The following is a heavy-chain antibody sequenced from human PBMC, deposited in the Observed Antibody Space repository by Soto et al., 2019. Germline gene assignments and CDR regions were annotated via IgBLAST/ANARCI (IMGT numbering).Heavy chain of an antibody. Sequence: QVQLVESGGGVVQPGGSLRLSCAAAGFTFSNYGMHWVRQAPGKGLEWVAYVSHPGTPKYYADSVKGRFTISRDNSRDTLFLEMNSLRTEDTAVYYCVKEFGVAGSSYESFFDYWGQGTLVTVSS. CDR2: VSHPGTPK. CDR1: GFTFSNYG. D-gene: IGHD5-18*01. CDR3: VKEFGVAGSSYESFFDY. V-gene: IGHV3-30*02. J-gene: IGHJ4*02.